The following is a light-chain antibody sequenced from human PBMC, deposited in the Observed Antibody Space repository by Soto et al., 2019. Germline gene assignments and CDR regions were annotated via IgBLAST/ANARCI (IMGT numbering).Light chain of an antibody. CDR3: RQYEDASLYS. CDR1: RDFRNSL. J-gene: IGKJ2*01. Sequence: DIVLPQSPGTLSLSPGARATLSCRASRDFRNSLLTWSQQKPGQPPRPLIYGASIRATGIPDRFSGSGSGTDVTLTISSLEPEDSGVYYCRQYEDASLYSFGQGTKLEIK. V-gene: IGKV3-20*01. CDR2: GAS.